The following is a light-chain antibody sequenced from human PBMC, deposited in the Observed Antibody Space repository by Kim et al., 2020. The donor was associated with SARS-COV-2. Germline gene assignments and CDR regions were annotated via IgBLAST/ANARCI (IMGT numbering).Light chain of an antibody. CDR2: GAS. CDR1: QGINNY. J-gene: IGKJ4*01. CDR3: LQHNSYPLT. V-gene: IGKV1-17*03. Sequence: DIQMTQSPSAMSASVGDRVTITCRASQGINNYLAWFQQKPGKVPKRLIYGASVLQSGVPSRFSGSGFGTEFTLTISSLQPEDFATYFCLQHNSYPLTFGGGTKVDIK.